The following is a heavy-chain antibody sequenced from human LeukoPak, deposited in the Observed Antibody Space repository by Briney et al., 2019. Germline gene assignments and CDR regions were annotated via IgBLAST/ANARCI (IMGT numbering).Heavy chain of an antibody. D-gene: IGHD3-22*01. CDR1: DFTFGSYA. Sequence: GGSLGLSVAASDFTFGSYALSWVGRPPGRGLGGVSAISGSGGSTYYADSVKGRFTISRDNSKNTLYLQMNSLRAEDTAVYYCAKDPTRSGYYDSWGQGTLVTVSS. CDR3: AKDPTRSGYYDS. V-gene: IGHV3-23*01. J-gene: IGHJ5*01. CDR2: ISGSGGST.